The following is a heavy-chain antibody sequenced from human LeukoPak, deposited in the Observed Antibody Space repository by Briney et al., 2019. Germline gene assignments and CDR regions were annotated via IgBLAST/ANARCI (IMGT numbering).Heavy chain of an antibody. CDR3: AKVMPPGRIRFYSYYMDV. CDR1: GFSFSGYG. Sequence: GGSLRLSCAASGFSFSGYGMHWVRQAPGKGLEGGAFIRYDGSNEYYADSVKGRFTISGDKSKNTLSLQMNGLRVEDTAVYYCAKVMPPGRIRFYSYYMDVWGKGTTVTVS. J-gene: IGHJ6*03. CDR2: IRYDGSNE. D-gene: IGHD2-15*01. V-gene: IGHV3-30*02.